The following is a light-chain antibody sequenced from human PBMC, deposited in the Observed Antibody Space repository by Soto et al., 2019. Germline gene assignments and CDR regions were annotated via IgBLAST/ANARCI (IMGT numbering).Light chain of an antibody. V-gene: IGKV3D-15*01. CDR2: GSS. J-gene: IGKJ1*01. CDR3: QQYALSPWT. Sequence: EIVLTQYPATLSVSPGERATLSCRASQSVSSNLAWYQQKPGQAPRLLIYGSSVRATGVPDRFSGSGSGTDFTLTIGGLEPEDFAVYYCQQYALSPWTFGQGTKVDIK. CDR1: QSVSSN.